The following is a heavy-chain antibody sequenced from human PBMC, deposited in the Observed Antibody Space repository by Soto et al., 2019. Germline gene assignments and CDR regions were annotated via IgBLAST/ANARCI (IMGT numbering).Heavy chain of an antibody. CDR3: ARDGYYYDSSGYLDY. CDR2: ISYDGSNK. D-gene: IGHD3-22*01. V-gene: IGHV3-30-3*01. CDR1: GFTFSSYA. Sequence: PGGSLRLSCAASGFTFSSYAMHWVRQAPGKGPEWVAVISYDGSNKYYADSVKGRFTISRDNSKNTLYLQMNSLRAEDTAVYYCARDGYYYDSSGYLDYWGQGTLVTVSS. J-gene: IGHJ4*02.